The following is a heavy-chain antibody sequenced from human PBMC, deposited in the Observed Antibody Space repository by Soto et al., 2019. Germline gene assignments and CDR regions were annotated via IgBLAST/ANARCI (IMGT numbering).Heavy chain of an antibody. Sequence: AAVKVSCKASGYTFTSYTVSWVRQAPGQGLEWVGWIGPSSGNTDSARNLQGRVTMTTDTSTSTAYMELRSLRYDDKAVYYCARDTGNFFDYWGQGTLVTVSS. CDR2: IGPSSGNT. V-gene: IGHV1-18*01. CDR3: ARDTGNFFDY. J-gene: IGHJ4*02. CDR1: GYTFTSYT.